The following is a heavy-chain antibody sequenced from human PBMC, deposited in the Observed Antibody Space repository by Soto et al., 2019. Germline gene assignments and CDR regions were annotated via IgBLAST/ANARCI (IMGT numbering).Heavy chain of an antibody. CDR2: IYYSGST. V-gene: IGHV4-59*01. CDR3: ARAYGYYFDY. Sequence: QVQLQESGPGLVKPSETLSLTCTVSGGSISSYYWSWIRQPPGKGLEWIGYIYYSGSTNYNPSLKTRVPTSVDTSKIQFSLKLSSVTAADTAVYYCARAYGYYFDYWGQGTLVTVSS. J-gene: IGHJ4*02. D-gene: IGHD4-17*01. CDR1: GGSISSYY.